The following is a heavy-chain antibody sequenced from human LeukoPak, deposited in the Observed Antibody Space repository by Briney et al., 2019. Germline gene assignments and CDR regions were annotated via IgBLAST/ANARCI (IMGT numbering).Heavy chain of an antibody. CDR2: IWYDGSNK. CDR1: GFTFSSYG. D-gene: IGHD1-1*01. V-gene: IGHV3-33*06. Sequence: GGSLRLSCAASGFTFSSYGMHWVRQAPGKGLEWVAVIWYDGSNKYYADSVKGRFTISRDNSKNTLYLQMNSLRAEDTAVYYCAKVGSSFKVEYMDVWGKGTTVTVSS. CDR3: AKVGSSFKVEYMDV. J-gene: IGHJ6*03.